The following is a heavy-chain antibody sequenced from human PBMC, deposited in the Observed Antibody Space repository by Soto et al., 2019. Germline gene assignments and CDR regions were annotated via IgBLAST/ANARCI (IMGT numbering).Heavy chain of an antibody. CDR3: ARDHSDQLWFGWGFDP. Sequence: QVQLQESGPRLVQPSETLSLICSVSGGSISGYYWSWIRQPAGKGLEWIGRIYGSGSVDYHPSLKRRVTMSVDTSKNHFSLKLSSVTAADTAVYYCARDHSDQLWFGWGFDPWGQGILVTVSA. J-gene: IGHJ5*02. CDR2: IYGSGSV. D-gene: IGHD3-10*01. CDR1: GGSISGYY. V-gene: IGHV4-4*07.